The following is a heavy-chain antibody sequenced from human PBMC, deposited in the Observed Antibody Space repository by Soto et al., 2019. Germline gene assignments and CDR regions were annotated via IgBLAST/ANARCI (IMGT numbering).Heavy chain of an antibody. D-gene: IGHD4-17*01. CDR3: ASSPPPTVTMYSRYFDL. Sequence: QVQLVQSGAEVKKPGSSVKVSCTASGGTFSSYAINWVRQAPGQGLEWMGGIIPIFGTANYAQKFQGRVTIPAXXPXNXAYMELRSLRSEDTAVYYCASSPPPTVTMYSRYFDLWGRGTLVTVSS. J-gene: IGHJ2*01. CDR1: GGTFSSYA. CDR2: IIPIFGTA. V-gene: IGHV1-69*14.